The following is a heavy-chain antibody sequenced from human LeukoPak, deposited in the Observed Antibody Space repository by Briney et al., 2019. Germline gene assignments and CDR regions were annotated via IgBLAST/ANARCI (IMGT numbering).Heavy chain of an antibody. V-gene: IGHV4-59*01. CDR1: GGSISSYY. Sequence: SETLSLTRTVSGGSISSYYWNWIWQPPGKGLEWIGFIYYSGTTNYNPSLKSRVTISVDTSKNQFSLKLSSVTAADTAVYYCARGPWLRFDYWGQGTLVTVSS. CDR2: IYYSGTT. CDR3: ARGPWLRFDY. D-gene: IGHD5-12*01. J-gene: IGHJ4*02.